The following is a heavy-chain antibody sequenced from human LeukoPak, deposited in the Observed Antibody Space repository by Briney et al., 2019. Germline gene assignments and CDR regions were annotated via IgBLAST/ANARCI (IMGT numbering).Heavy chain of an antibody. CDR3: ARPISSHRLGYLDY. CDR1: GGSFSGYY. D-gene: IGHD7-27*01. CDR2: INHSGST. J-gene: IGHJ4*02. V-gene: IGHV4-34*01. Sequence: SETLSLTCAVYGGSFSGYYWSWIRQPPGKGLEWIGEINHSGSTNYNPSLKSRVTISVDTSKNQFSLKLSSVTAADTAVYYCARPISSHRLGYLDYWGQGTLVTVSS.